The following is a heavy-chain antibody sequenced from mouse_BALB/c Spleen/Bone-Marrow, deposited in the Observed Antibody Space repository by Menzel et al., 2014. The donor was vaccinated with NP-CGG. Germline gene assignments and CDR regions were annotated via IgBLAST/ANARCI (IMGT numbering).Heavy chain of an antibody. Sequence: EVQGVESGGGLVQPGESLKLSCESNEYEFPSHDMSWVRKTPEKRLELVAAINSDGGSTYYPDTMERRFIISRDNSKKTLYLQMSSLRSEDTAFYYCARHGDYYGSSLFAYWGQGTPVTVSA. CDR3: ARHGDYYGSSLFAY. CDR2: INSDGGST. V-gene: IGHV5-2*01. CDR1: EYEFPSHD. D-gene: IGHD1-1*01. J-gene: IGHJ3*01.